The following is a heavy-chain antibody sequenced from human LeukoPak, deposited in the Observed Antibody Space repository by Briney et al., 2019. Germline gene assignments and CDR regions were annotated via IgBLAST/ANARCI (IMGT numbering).Heavy chain of an antibody. D-gene: IGHD2-2*01. CDR3: ARDGEYQLLSPGGYYYGMDV. CDR2: ISAYNGNT. Sequence: ASVKVSCKASGGTFSSYGISWVRQAPGQGLEWMGWISAYNGNTNYAQKLQGRVTMTTDTSTSTAYMELRSLRSDDTAVYYCARDGEYQLLSPGGYYYGMDVWGQGTTVTVSS. J-gene: IGHJ6*02. CDR1: GGTFSSYG. V-gene: IGHV1-18*01.